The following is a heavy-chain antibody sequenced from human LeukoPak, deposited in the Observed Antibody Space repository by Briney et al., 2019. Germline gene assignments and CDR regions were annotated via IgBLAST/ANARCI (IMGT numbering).Heavy chain of an antibody. Sequence: PGASVKLSCKASGYSFTSHYMHWVRQAPGQGLEWLWLINPSGSSTLYAQNFEGRVTMTRDMSTTTDYMELSRLRSEDTAVYYCARDNSVGDVAWWFDPWGQGPLVTVSS. CDR2: INPSGSST. CDR1: GYSFTSHY. D-gene: IGHD1-26*01. J-gene: IGHJ5*02. V-gene: IGHV1-46*01. CDR3: ARDNSVGDVAWWFDP.